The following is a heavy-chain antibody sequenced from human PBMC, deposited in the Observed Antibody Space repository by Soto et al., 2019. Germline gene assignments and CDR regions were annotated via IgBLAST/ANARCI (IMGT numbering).Heavy chain of an antibody. CDR1: GFTFSSYS. Sequence: GGSLRLSCAASGFTFSSYSIKWVRQAPGKGLEWVSYISSSSTTIYYADSVKGRFTISRDSAKNVLYLQMNSLRAEDTAVYYCAKDVLRFLEWLAFYGMDVLGQGTTGTVSS. V-gene: IGHV3-48*01. CDR3: AKDVLRFLEWLAFYGMDV. CDR2: ISSSSTTI. J-gene: IGHJ6*02. D-gene: IGHD3-3*01.